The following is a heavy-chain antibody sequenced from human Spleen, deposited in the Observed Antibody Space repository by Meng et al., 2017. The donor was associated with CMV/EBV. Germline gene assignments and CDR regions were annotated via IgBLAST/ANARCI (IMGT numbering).Heavy chain of an antibody. D-gene: IGHD1-26*01. V-gene: IGHV1-2*02. CDR3: ARVNTGVRGWGLPD. CDR2: INPNSGGT. CDR1: GYTFTGYY. J-gene: IGHJ4*02. Sequence: ASVKVSCKASGYTFTGYYMHWVRQAPGQGLEWMGCINPNSGGTNSAQKFKGRVTMTRDTSISTAYMELSSLRSDDTAVYYCARVNTGVRGWGLPDWGQGTLVTVSS.